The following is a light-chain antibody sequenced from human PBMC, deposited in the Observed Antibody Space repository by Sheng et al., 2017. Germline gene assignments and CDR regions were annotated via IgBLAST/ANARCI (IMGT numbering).Light chain of an antibody. CDR3: QQRDSWPPT. Sequence: LVLTQSPGTLVFVLQGKGATLSCRASQSVSGYLAWYQHKPGQAPRLLIYDASTGPLASQPGSVAVGLGPDFTLTISSLEPEDFASYYCQQRDSWPPTFGRGTKLEI. CDR2: DAS. CDR1: QSVSGY. J-gene: IGKJ2*01. V-gene: IGKV3-11*01.